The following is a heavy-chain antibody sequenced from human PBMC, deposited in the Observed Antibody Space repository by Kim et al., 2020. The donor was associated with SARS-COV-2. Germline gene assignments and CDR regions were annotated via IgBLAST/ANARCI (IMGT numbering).Heavy chain of an antibody. V-gene: IGHV5-51*01. Sequence: GESLKISCKGSGYSFTTYWIGWVRQMPGKGLEWMAIIYPGDSDARYSPSFQGQVTISADKSISTAYLQWSSLQASDTAMYYCARPLMAHWYFDLWGRGTLVTVSS. D-gene: IGHD2-8*01. CDR1: GYSFTTYW. J-gene: IGHJ2*01. CDR2: IYPGDSDA. CDR3: ARPLMAHWYFDL.